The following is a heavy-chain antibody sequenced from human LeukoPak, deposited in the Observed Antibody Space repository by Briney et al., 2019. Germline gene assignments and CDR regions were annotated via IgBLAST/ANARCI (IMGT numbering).Heavy chain of an antibody. CDR3: ARPQGSSGWYYFDY. J-gene: IGHJ4*02. D-gene: IGHD6-19*01. V-gene: IGHV4-59*08. Sequence: SETLSLTCTVSGGSINSYYWSWIRQPPGKGLEWIGYIYYSGSTNYNPSLKSRVTISVDTSKIQFSLKLSSVTAADTAVYYCARPQGSSGWYYFDYWGQGTLVTVSS. CDR2: IYYSGST. CDR1: GGSINSYY.